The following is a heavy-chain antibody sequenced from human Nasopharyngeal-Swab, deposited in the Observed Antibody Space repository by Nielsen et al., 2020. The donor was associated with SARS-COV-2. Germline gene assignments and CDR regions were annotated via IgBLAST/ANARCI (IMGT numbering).Heavy chain of an antibody. D-gene: IGHD3-10*01. CDR1: GGSISSYY. CDR3: ARNPLEFDAFDI. CDR2: IYYSGST. V-gene: IGHV4-59*01. J-gene: IGHJ3*02. Sequence: SETLSLTCTVSGGSISSYYWSWIRQPPGKGLEWIGYIYYSGSTNYNPSLKSRVTISVDTSKNQFSLKLSSVTAADTAVYYCARNPLEFDAFDIWGQGTMVTVSS.